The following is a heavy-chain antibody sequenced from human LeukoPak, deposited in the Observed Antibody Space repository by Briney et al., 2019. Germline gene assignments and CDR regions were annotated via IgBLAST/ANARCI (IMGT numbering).Heavy chain of an antibody. CDR2: ISSNGGST. D-gene: IGHD6-13*01. V-gene: IGHV3-64D*09. CDR3: VKGLAGAGTNY. CDR1: GFTFSSYA. Sequence: GGSLRLSCSASGFTFSSYAMHWVRQAPGKGLEYVSTISSNGGSTYYADSVKGRFTISRDNSKNTLYLQMSSLRVEDTAVYYCVKGLAGAGTNYWGQGTLVTVSS. J-gene: IGHJ4*02.